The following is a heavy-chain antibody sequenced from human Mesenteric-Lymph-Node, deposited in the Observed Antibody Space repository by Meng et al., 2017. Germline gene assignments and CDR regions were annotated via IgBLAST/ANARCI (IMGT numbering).Heavy chain of an antibody. V-gene: IGHV4-39*07. J-gene: IGHJ6*02. Sequence: SETLSLTCTVSGGSISSSSYFWGWIRQPPGKGLEWIGSVYYSGSTYYNPSLKSRVTISVDTSKNQLSLKLSSVTAADTAVYYCARISYGWGLYGMDVWGQGTTVTVSS. CDR1: GGSISSSSYF. CDR3: ARISYGWGLYGMDV. D-gene: IGHD3-10*01. CDR2: VYYSGST.